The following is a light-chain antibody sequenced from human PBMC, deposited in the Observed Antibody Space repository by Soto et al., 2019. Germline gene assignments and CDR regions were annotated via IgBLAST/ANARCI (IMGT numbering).Light chain of an antibody. Sequence: EIVMTQSPAPLSVSPGERATLSCRASQSVSSNLAWYQQKPCQAPRLLIYGASTRATGIPARFSGSGSGTEFTLTISSLQSEDFAVYYCQQYNNWPPWTFGQGTKVEIK. J-gene: IGKJ1*01. CDR3: QQYNNWPPWT. CDR2: GAS. CDR1: QSVSSN. V-gene: IGKV3-15*01.